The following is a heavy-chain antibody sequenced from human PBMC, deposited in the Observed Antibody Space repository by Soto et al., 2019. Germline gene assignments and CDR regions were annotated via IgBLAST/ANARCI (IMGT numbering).Heavy chain of an antibody. Sequence: QVQLVESGGGVVQPGRSLRLSCAASGFTFSSYAMHWVRQAPGKGLEWVAVISYDGSNKYYADSVKGRFTISRDNSKNTLYLQMNSLRAEDTAVYYCARGSGWYNAFDIWGQGTMVTVFS. D-gene: IGHD6-19*01. CDR2: ISYDGSNK. V-gene: IGHV3-30-3*01. CDR3: ARGSGWYNAFDI. J-gene: IGHJ3*02. CDR1: GFTFSSYA.